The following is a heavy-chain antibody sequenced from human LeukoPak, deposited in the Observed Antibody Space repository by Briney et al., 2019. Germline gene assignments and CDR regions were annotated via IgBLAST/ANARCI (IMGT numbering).Heavy chain of an antibody. V-gene: IGHV3-9*01. CDR1: GFTFSSYG. D-gene: IGHD3-22*01. Sequence: GGSLRLSCAASGFTFSSYGMHWVRQAPGKGLEWVSGISWNSGSMGYADSVKGRFTISRDNAKNSLYLQMNSLRAEDTALYYCAKGLIYDSSGSAGYFQHWGQGTLVTVSS. CDR3: AKGLIYDSSGSAGYFQH. J-gene: IGHJ1*01. CDR2: ISWNSGSM.